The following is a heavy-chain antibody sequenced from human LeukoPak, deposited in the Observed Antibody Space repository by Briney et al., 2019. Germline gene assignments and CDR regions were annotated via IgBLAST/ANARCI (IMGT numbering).Heavy chain of an antibody. CDR2: IHRSGSP. Sequence: SETLSLTCTVSLDSTTSNFWSWVRQPPGKGLEWIGEIHRSGSPNYNPSLQSRVTISIDGSRNQIVLELSSVTAADTAVYYCAREILGGFNPGAYWGQGILVTVSS. V-gene: IGHV4-4*02. D-gene: IGHD1-14*01. CDR1: LDSTTSNF. CDR3: AREILGGFNPGAY. J-gene: IGHJ4*02.